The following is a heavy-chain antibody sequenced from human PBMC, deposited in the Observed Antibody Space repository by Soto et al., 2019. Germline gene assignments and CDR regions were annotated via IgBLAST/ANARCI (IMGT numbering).Heavy chain of an antibody. V-gene: IGHV1-46*02. CDR2: IDPSGGAT. CDR1: GYTFNRHY. CDR3: AKRRGVGLTRSSFDY. D-gene: IGHD1-26*01. J-gene: IGHJ4*02. Sequence: QVQLVQSGAEVRKPGASVKVSCKASGYTFNRHYIQWVRQAPGQGLEWMGMIDPSGGATKYAKKFQGRVTLTSATSTSTVYRELSSLRSEDTAVYYCAKRRGVGLTRSSFDYWGPGTLVIVSS.